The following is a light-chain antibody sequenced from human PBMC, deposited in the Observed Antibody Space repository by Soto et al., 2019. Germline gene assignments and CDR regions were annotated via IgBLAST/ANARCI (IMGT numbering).Light chain of an antibody. V-gene: IGLV1-51*01. CDR2: DNN. Sequence: QSVLTQPPSVSAAPGQKVTISCSGSSSNIGNNYVSWYQQLPGTAPKLLIYDNNKRPSGIPDRFSGSTSGTSATLGITGLQTGDEADYYCCSYASSSAPYVFGTGTKLT. CDR3: CSYASSSAPYV. J-gene: IGLJ1*01. CDR1: SSNIGNNY.